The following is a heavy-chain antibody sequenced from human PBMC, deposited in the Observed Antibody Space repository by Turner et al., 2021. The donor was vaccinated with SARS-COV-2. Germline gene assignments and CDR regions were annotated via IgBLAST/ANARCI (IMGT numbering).Heavy chain of an antibody. CDR2: ISYDGSNK. V-gene: IGHV3-30-3*01. CDR3: ARDGDRVGLFYYYGMDV. CDR1: GFTFSSYA. J-gene: IGHJ6*02. D-gene: IGHD2-21*01. Sequence: ESGGGVVQPGRSLRLSCAASGFTFSSYAMHWVRQAPGKGLEWVAVISYDGSNKYYADSVKGRFTISRDNFKNTPYLQRNSLRAEDTAVYYCARDGDRVGLFYYYGMDVWGQGTTVTVSS.